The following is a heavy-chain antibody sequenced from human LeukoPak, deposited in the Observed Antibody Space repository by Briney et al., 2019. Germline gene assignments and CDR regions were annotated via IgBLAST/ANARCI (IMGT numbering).Heavy chain of an antibody. D-gene: IGHD2-15*01. Sequence: GASVKVSCKASGYTFTSYGISWVRQAPGRGLEWMGWISVYNGNTNYAQMLQGRVSMTTDTSTSTAYMGLRSLRFDDTAVYYCAREHCSGGSCYYYYYGIDLWGQGTTVTVSS. CDR3: AREHCSGGSCYYYYYGIDL. CDR1: GYTFTSYG. CDR2: ISVYNGNT. J-gene: IGHJ6*02. V-gene: IGHV1-18*01.